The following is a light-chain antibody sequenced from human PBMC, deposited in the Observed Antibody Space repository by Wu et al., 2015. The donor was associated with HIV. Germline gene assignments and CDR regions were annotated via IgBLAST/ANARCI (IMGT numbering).Light chain of an antibody. Sequence: DIQMTQSPSTLSASVGDGVTITCRASQSISNWLAWYQQKPGKAPKLLIYLASTLESGVPSRFSGSGSGTEFTLTVTSLQPDDFATYYCQQYNSHSRTFGQGTRVEIK. CDR3: QQYNSHSRT. V-gene: IGKV1-5*03. J-gene: IGKJ1*01. CDR1: QSISNW. CDR2: LAS.